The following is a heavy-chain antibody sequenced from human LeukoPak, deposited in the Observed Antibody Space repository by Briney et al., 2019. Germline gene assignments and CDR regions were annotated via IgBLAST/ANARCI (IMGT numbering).Heavy chain of an antibody. CDR2: INHSGST. V-gene: IGHV4-34*01. D-gene: IGHD3-3*01. J-gene: IGHJ4*02. CDR3: ARGSVFGVVIIPVFGY. Sequence: PSETLSLTCTVSGVSLNTYYWSWIRQPPGKGLEWIGEINHSGSTNYNPSLKSRVTISVDTSKNQFSLKLSSVTAADTAVYYCARGSVFGVVIIPVFGYWGQGTLVTVSS. CDR1: GVSLNTYY.